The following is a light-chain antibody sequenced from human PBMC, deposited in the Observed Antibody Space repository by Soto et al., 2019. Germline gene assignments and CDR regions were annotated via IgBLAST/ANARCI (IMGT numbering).Light chain of an antibody. J-gene: IGKJ3*01. CDR1: QPISIY. V-gene: IGKV1-39*01. CDR2: AAS. CDR3: LQSSSTPPFT. Sequence: DIQMTQSPSSLSASVGDRVTMTCRASQPISIYLNWSQQKPGRAPKILIYAASRLRSGVPSRFSADGSGTDFTLTISSLQPEDFATYYCLQSSSTPPFTFGPGTKVDRK.